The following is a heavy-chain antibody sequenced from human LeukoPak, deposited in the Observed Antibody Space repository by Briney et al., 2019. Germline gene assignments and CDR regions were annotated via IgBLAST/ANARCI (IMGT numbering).Heavy chain of an antibody. Sequence: GGSLRLSCAASGFTFSSYAMSWVPQAPGKGLEGCSAISGSGGSTYYADSVKGRFTISIDNSKNTLYLQMNSLRAEDTAVYYCAKVRRDSSGYYYFFDYWGQPTLVTVSS. J-gene: IGHJ4*02. V-gene: IGHV3-23*01. CDR1: GFTFSSYA. CDR3: AKVRRDSSGYYYFFDY. D-gene: IGHD3-22*01. CDR2: ISGSGGST.